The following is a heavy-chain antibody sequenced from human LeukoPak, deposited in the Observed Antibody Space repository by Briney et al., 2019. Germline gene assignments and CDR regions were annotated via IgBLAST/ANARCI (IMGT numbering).Heavy chain of an antibody. CDR3: ARDTFYSSGVYGLDV. CDR2: IYYDGSNK. CDR1: GFIFSSYG. D-gene: IGHD3-22*01. V-gene: IGHV3-33*01. Sequence: PGRSLRLSCAASGFIFSSYGMHWVRQAPGKGLEWVAVIYYDGSNKYYAGSVRGRFTISRDNSKNTLFLQMSSLRAEDTAVYYCARDTFYSSGVYGLDVWGQGTTVTVSS. J-gene: IGHJ6*02.